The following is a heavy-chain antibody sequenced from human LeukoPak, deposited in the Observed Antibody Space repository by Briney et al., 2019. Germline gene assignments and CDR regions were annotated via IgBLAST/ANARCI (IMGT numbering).Heavy chain of an antibody. Sequence: SETLSLTCTVSGGSISSSSYYWGWIRQPPGKGLEWIGSNYYSGSTYYNPSLKSRVTISVDTSKNQFSLKLSSVTAADTAVYYCARVNYGSGSYYNSHWYFDLWGRGTLVTVSS. V-gene: IGHV4-39*07. CDR1: GGSISSSSYY. D-gene: IGHD3-10*01. J-gene: IGHJ2*01. CDR2: NYYSGST. CDR3: ARVNYGSGSYYNSHWYFDL.